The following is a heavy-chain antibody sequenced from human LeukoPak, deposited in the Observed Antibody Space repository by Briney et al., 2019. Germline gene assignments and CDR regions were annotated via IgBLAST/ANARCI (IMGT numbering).Heavy chain of an antibody. CDR1: GFTFSSYA. CDR2: ISSNGAST. Sequence: PGGALRLSCSASGFTFSSYAMHWVRQAPGKGLEYVSAISSNGASTYYADSVKGRFTISRDNSKNTLYLQMSSLRAEDTAVYYCVKVGIVVVPAATRGPFDYWGQGTLVTVSS. D-gene: IGHD2-2*01. V-gene: IGHV3-64D*09. J-gene: IGHJ4*02. CDR3: VKVGIVVVPAATRGPFDY.